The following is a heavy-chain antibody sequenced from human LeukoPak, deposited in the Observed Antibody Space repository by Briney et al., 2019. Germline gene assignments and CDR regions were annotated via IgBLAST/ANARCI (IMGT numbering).Heavy chain of an antibody. J-gene: IGHJ4*02. D-gene: IGHD1/OR15-1a*01. V-gene: IGHV4-38-2*02. CDR1: GYSISSGYY. Sequence: SDTLSLTCTVSGYSISSGYYWDWIRQPPGKGLEWIGSIYHSGSTYYNPSLKSRVTISVDTSKNQFSLRLSSVTAADTAVYYCARDNNWTNDYWGQGTLVTVSS. CDR2: IYHSGST. CDR3: ARDNNWTNDY.